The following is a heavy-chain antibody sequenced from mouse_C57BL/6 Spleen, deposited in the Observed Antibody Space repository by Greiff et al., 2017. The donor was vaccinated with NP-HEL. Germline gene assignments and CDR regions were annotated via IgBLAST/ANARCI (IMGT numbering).Heavy chain of an antibody. J-gene: IGHJ3*01. CDR1: GYTFTDYE. CDR3: TREEGSPFAY. CDR2: IDPETGGT. D-gene: IGHD3-3*01. Sequence: QVQLQQSGAELVRPGASVTLSCKASGYTFTDYEMHWVKQTPVHGLEWIGAIDPETGGTAYNQKFKGKAILTADKSSSTAYMELRSLTSEDSAVYYCTREEGSPFAYWGQGTLVTVSA. V-gene: IGHV1-15*01.